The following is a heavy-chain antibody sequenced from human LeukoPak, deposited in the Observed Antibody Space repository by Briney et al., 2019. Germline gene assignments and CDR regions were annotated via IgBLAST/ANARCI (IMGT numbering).Heavy chain of an antibody. J-gene: IGHJ4*02. D-gene: IGHD6-13*01. CDR3: ARDILATSIAAPYY. CDR1: GGSISSSTYY. V-gene: IGHV4-39*07. CDR2: IFYSGRT. Sequence: SETLSLTCSVSGGSISSSTYYWGWIRQPPGKGLEWIGSIFYSGRTYYNPSLKSRVTMSVDTSKNQFSLRLNSVNAADTAVYYCARDILATSIAAPYYWGQGTLVTISS.